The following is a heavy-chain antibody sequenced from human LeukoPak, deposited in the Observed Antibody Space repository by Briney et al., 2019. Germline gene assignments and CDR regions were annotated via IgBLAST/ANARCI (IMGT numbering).Heavy chain of an antibody. CDR1: GASIRSGDYY. CDR3: ARGVGGPLWSGYYYGMDV. CDR2: IYYSGST. J-gene: IGHJ6*02. D-gene: IGHD3-3*01. V-gene: IGHV4-61*08. Sequence: PSQTLSLTCTVSGASIRSGDYYWSWIRQPPGKGLEWIGYIYYSGSTNYNPSLKSRVTISVDTSKNQFSLKLSSVTAADTAVYYCARGVGGPLWSGYYYGMDVWGQGTTVTVSS.